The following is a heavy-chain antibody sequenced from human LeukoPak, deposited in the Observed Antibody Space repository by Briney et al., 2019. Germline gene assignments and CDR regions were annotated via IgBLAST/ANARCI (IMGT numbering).Heavy chain of an antibody. CDR2: VHYNGNK. CDR1: GGSIYDNY. D-gene: IGHD3-10*01. CDR3: SRISGRHYYHYYFDV. J-gene: IGHJ6*03. Sequence: PSETLSLTCTVSGGSIYDNYWIWVRQPPGRGPEWIGYVHYNGNKNTYPSFRGRVSMSLDTASHQFSLKVTSVTAADTGIYYCSRISGRHYYHYYFDVWGKGTTVTVSS. V-gene: IGHV4-59*01.